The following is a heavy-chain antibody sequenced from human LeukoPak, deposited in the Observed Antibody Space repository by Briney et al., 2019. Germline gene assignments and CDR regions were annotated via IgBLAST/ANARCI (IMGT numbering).Heavy chain of an antibody. CDR2: ISAYNGNT. CDR1: GYTFTSYG. V-gene: IGHV1-18*01. Sequence: ASVKVSYKASGYTFTSYGISWVRQAPGQGLEWMGWISAYNGNTNYAQKLQGRVTMTTDTSTSTAYMELRSLRSDDTAVYYCARSPPSWDAFDIWGQGTMVTVSS. J-gene: IGHJ3*02. CDR3: ARSPPSWDAFDI.